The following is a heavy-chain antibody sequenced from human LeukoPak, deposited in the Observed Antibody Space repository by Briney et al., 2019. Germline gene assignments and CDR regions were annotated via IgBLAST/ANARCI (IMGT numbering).Heavy chain of an antibody. D-gene: IGHD2-15*01. CDR3: ARKADCSGGGCYSPAGY. V-gene: IGHV1-3*01. Sequence: ASVKVSCKASGYTFTSYAMHWVRQAPGQRLEWMGWINAGNGNTKYSQKFQGRVTITRDTSASTAYMELSSLRSEDTAVYYCARKADCSGGGCYSPAGYWGQGTLVTVSS. CDR1: GYTFTSYA. J-gene: IGHJ4*02. CDR2: INAGNGNT.